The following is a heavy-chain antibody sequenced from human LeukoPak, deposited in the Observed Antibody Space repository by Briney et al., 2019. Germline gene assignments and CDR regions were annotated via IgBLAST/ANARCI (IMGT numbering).Heavy chain of an antibody. V-gene: IGHV1-24*01. D-gene: IGHD3-9*01. CDR2: FDPEDGET. Sequence: ASVKVSCKVSGYTLTELSMHWVRQAPGKGLEWMGGFDPEDGETIYAQKFQGRVTMTEDTSTDAAYMELSSLRSEDTAVYYCAADPVPRPYDILTGSPGGYGMDVWGQGTTVTVSS. CDR1: GYTLTELS. CDR3: AADPVPRPYDILTGSPGGYGMDV. J-gene: IGHJ6*02.